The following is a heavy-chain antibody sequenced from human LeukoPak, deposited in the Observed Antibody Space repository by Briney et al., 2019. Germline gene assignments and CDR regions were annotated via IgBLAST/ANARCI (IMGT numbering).Heavy chain of an antibody. CDR2: ISWNSGSI. CDR3: VYCSGGSCYGAFDI. Sequence: LPGGSLRLSCAASGFTFDDYAMHWVRQAPGKGLEWVSCISWNSGSIGYADSVKGRFTISRDNAKNSLYLQMNSLRAEDTALYYCVYCSGGSCYGAFDIWGQGTMVTVSS. V-gene: IGHV3-9*01. CDR1: GFTFDDYA. D-gene: IGHD2-15*01. J-gene: IGHJ3*02.